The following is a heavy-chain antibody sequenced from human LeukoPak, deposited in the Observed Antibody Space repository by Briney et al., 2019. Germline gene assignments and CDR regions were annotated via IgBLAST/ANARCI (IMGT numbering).Heavy chain of an antibody. V-gene: IGHV3-53*01. CDR2: IYSGGRT. CDR1: GFIVSTNY. D-gene: IGHD1-26*01. Sequence: GGSLRLSCAASGFIVSTNYMSWVRQAPGKGLEWVSVIYSGGRTYHADSVKGRFTISRDNSKNTLYLQMNSLRAEDTAVYYCASGNSGSHYVEYYYGMDVWGQGPTVTFS. CDR3: ASGNSGSHYVEYYYGMDV. J-gene: IGHJ6*02.